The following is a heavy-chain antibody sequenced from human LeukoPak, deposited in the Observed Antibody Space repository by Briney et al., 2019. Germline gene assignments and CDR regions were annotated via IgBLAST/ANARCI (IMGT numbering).Heavy chain of an antibody. Sequence: SETLSLTCAVYGGSFSGYYWSWIRQPPGKGLEWIGEINHSGSTNYNPSLKSRVTISVDTSKDQFSLKLSSVTAADTAVYYCARHRRNYGGLRYFDYWGQGTLVTVSS. V-gene: IGHV4-34*01. D-gene: IGHD1-7*01. CDR2: INHSGST. J-gene: IGHJ4*02. CDR3: ARHRRNYGGLRYFDY. CDR1: GGSFSGYY.